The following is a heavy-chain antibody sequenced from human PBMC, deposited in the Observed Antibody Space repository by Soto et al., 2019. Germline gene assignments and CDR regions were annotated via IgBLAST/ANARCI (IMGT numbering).Heavy chain of an antibody. CDR2: ISYDGSNK. CDR3: AKDGQDSSSCHGGGLCYYYYYMDV. J-gene: IGHJ6*03. V-gene: IGHV3-30*18. CDR1: GVTFSSYG. D-gene: IGHD6-13*01. Sequence: PGGSLRLSCAASGVTFSSYGMHWVRQAPGKGLEWVAVISYDGSNKYYADSVKGRFTISRDNSKNTLYLQMNSLRAEDTAVYYCAKDGQDSSSCHGGGLCYYYYYMDVWGKGTTVTVSS.